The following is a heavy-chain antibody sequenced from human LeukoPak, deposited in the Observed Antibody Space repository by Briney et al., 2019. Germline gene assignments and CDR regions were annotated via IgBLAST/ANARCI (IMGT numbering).Heavy chain of an antibody. CDR1: GFTFSSYW. CDR2: IKQDGSEK. V-gene: IGHV3-7*03. CDR3: ARGASLASSWFFDY. J-gene: IGHJ4*02. D-gene: IGHD6-13*01. Sequence: PGGSLRLSCAASGFTFSSYWMSWVRQAPGKGLEWVANIKQDGSEKYYVDSVKGRFTISRDNAKNSLYLQMNSLRAEDTAVYYCARGASLASSWFFDYWGQGTLVTVSS.